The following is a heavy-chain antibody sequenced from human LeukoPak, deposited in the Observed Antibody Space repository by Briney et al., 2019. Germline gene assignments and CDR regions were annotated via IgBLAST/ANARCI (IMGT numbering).Heavy chain of an antibody. CDR2: VDSGGTT. V-gene: IGHV3-53*04. CDR3: ARTSYYYDMDV. Sequence: PGEPLKLSCVASGSNVTYNYMTWVRQAPGKGLEWVSLVDSGGTTYYADSLKGRFTISRHSPNNTLFLQVNNLRPEDTAVYYCARTSYYYDMDVWGPGTTVTVSS. J-gene: IGHJ6*02. CDR1: GSNVTYNY.